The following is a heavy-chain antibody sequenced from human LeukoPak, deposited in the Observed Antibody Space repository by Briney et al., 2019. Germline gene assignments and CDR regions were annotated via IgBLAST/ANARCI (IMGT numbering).Heavy chain of an antibody. CDR1: GGSFSGYY. CDR2: INHSGST. J-gene: IGHJ4*02. D-gene: IGHD2-15*01. Sequence: SETLSLTCAVYGGSFSGYYWSWIRQPPGKGLEWIGEINHSGSTNYNPSLKSRVTISVDTSKNQFSLKLSSVTAADTAVYYCARDHCSGGSCYSGYWGQGTLVTVSS. CDR3: ARDHCSGGSCYSGY. V-gene: IGHV4-34*01.